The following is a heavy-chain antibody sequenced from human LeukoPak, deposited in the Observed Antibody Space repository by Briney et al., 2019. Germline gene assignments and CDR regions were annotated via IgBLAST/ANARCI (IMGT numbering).Heavy chain of an antibody. J-gene: IGHJ3*02. Sequence: ASVKVSCKASGYTFTSYGISWVRQAPGQGLEWMGWISAYNGNTNYAQKLQGRVTMTTDTSTSTAYMGLRSLRSDDTAVYYCARTQVGYSYECAFDIWGQGTMVTVSS. D-gene: IGHD5-18*01. CDR3: ARTQVGYSYECAFDI. CDR2: ISAYNGNT. V-gene: IGHV1-18*01. CDR1: GYTFTSYG.